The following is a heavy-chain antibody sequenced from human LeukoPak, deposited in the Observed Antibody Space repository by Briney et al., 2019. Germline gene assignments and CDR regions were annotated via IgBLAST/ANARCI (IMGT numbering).Heavy chain of an antibody. D-gene: IGHD3-10*01. J-gene: IGHJ6*02. CDR2: INTYTGNT. CDR1: GYTFSNYA. Sequence: GASVKVSCKTSGYTFSNYAISWVRQAPGQGLEWMVWINTYTGNTKYAQKFQGRVTMTTETSTSTAFMELRSLESDDTAVYYCARDYGSGTYSLYYYGLDVWGQGTTVTVSS. V-gene: IGHV1-18*01. CDR3: ARDYGSGTYSLYYYGLDV.